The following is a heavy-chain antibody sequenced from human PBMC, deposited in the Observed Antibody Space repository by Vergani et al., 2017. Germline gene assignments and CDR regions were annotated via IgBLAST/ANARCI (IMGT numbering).Heavy chain of an antibody. Sequence: QVQLQESGPGLVKPSETLSLTCAVSGYSLSSGYYWGWIRQPPGKGLEGIGSIYHSGSTYYNPSLQRRVTLSVDTSKNQFSLKLSSVTAADTSVYYCARDHGGFGELQTLAADYWGQGTLVTVSS. J-gene: IGHJ4*02. CDR2: IYHSGST. CDR3: ARDHGGFGELQTLAADY. D-gene: IGHD3-10*01. V-gene: IGHV4-38-2*02. CDR1: GYSLSSGYY.